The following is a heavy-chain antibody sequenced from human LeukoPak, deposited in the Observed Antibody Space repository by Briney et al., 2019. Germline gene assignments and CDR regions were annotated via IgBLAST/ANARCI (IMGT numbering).Heavy chain of an antibody. CDR1: GYTFTSYG. CDR3: ARDNSMVRGVIYYYYGMDV. Sequence: ASVKVSCKASGYTFTSYGISWVRQAPGQGLEWMGWISAYNGNTNYAQKLQGRVTMTTDTSTSTAYMGLRSPRSDDTAVYYCARDNSMVRGVIYYYYGMDVWGQGTTVTVSS. D-gene: IGHD3-10*01. CDR2: ISAYNGNT. V-gene: IGHV1-18*01. J-gene: IGHJ6*02.